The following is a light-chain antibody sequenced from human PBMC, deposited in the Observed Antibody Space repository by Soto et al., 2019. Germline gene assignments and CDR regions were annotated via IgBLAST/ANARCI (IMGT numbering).Light chain of an antibody. CDR1: QSVSGN. V-gene: IGKV3-15*01. CDR3: QQYTNWPYT. Sequence: EIVMTQSPATLSVSPGERATLSCRASQSVSGNLAWYQQKPGQAPRLLIYGASTMAAGIPARLSGSGSGPEFTLTISSLQSEDFAVYYCQQYTNWPYTFGPGTKLESK. CDR2: GAS. J-gene: IGKJ2*01.